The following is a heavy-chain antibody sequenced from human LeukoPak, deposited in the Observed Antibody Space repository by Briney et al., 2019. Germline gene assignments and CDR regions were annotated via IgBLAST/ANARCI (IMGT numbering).Heavy chain of an antibody. CDR2: ISGYTGNT. CDR1: GYTFTAYG. D-gene: IGHD3-10*01. CDR3: ARDNGWRSGSGSPFQH. J-gene: IGHJ1*01. Sequence: ASVKVSCKASGYTFTAYGITWVRQAPGQGLEWMGWISGYTGNTNYAQKFQGRVTMTTDTSTKTAYMELKSLRFDDTAVYYCARDNGWRSGSGSPFQHWGQGTLVTVSS. V-gene: IGHV1-18*01.